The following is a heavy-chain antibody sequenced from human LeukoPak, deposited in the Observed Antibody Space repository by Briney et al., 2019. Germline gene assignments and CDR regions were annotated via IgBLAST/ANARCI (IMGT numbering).Heavy chain of an antibody. CDR1: GYTFTSYG. D-gene: IGHD6-13*01. J-gene: IGHJ4*02. V-gene: IGHV1-18*01. Sequence: AASVKVSCKASGYTFTSYGISWVRQAPGQGLKWMGWFSAYNGNTNYAQKLQGRVTMTTDTSTSTAYMELRSLRSDDTAVYYCARDRGVGSSSWYSFDYWGQGTLVTVSS. CDR2: FSAYNGNT. CDR3: ARDRGVGSSSWYSFDY.